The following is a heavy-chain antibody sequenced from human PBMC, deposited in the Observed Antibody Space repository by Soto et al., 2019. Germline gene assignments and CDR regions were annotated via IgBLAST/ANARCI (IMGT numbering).Heavy chain of an antibody. CDR3: ATWAGGFDY. CDR1: GFTFSGYG. CDR2: ISYDGSYK. J-gene: IGHJ4*02. Sequence: QVQLVESGGGVVQPGRSLRLSCAASGFTFSGYGMHWVRQAPGKGLEWVAVISYDGSYKYYADSVKGRFTISRDNSKNTLYLQMNRLRAEDTAVYYCATWAGGFDYWGQGNLVTVSS. V-gene: IGHV3-30*03.